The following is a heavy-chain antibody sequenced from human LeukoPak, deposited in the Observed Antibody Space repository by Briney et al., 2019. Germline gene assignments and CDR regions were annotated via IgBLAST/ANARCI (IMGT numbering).Heavy chain of an antibody. D-gene: IGHD5-12*01. CDR1: AFTFNSYA. J-gene: IGHJ4*03. Sequence: GGSLRLSCAASAFTFNSYAMHWVRQAPGKGLEWVAIISYDGNNKYYADSVKGRFTISRDNSKNTLYLQMNSLRVEDTAVYYCARLRAYSDYDLPGRVGYFDYWGQGTLVTVSS. CDR3: ARLRAYSDYDLPGRVGYFDY. CDR2: ISYDGNNK. V-gene: IGHV3-30*03.